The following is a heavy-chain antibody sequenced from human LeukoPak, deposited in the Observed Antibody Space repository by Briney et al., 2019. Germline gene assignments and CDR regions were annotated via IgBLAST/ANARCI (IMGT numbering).Heavy chain of an antibody. CDR1: GFTFDDYA. J-gene: IGHJ4*02. CDR3: AKDTYDSSGYTFDY. V-gene: IGHV3-9*01. CDR2: ISWNSGSI. D-gene: IGHD3-22*01. Sequence: GRSLRLSCAASGFTFDDYAMHWVRQAPGKGLEWVSGISWNSGSIGYADSVKGRFTISRDNAKSSLYLQMNSLRAEDTALYYCAKDTYDSSGYTFDYWGQGTLVTVSS.